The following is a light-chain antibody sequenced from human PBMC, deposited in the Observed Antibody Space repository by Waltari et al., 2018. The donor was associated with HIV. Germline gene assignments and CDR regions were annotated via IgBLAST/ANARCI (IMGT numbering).Light chain of an antibody. CDR1: AFPTQF. CDR2: KDT. V-gene: IGLV3-25*03. J-gene: IGLJ1*01. CDR3: QSADSSGTYRV. Sequence: SYELPQPPSLSVSPGQPARITCSGDAFPTQFVYWYQQKPGQAPLLVIYKDTERPSGIPERFSGSSSGTTVTLTVTGVQAEDEADYYCQSADSSGTYRVFGTGTKVTVL.